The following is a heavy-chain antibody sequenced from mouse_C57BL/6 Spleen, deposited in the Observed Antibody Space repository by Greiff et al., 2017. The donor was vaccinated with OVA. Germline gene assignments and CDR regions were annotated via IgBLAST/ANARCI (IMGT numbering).Heavy chain of an antibody. CDR2: IYPGDGDT. Sequence: VKLMESGPELVKPGASVKISCKASGYAFSSSWMNWVKQRPGKGLEWIGRIYPGDGDTNYNGKFKGKATLTADKSSSTAYMQLSSLTSEDSAVYFCARDYYGSSFDYWGQGTTLTVSS. D-gene: IGHD1-1*01. J-gene: IGHJ2*01. V-gene: IGHV1-82*01. CDR3: ARDYYGSSFDY. CDR1: GYAFSSSW.